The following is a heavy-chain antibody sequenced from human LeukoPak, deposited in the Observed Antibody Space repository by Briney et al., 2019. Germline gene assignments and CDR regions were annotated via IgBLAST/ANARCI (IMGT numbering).Heavy chain of an antibody. V-gene: IGHV3-30*02. CDR3: AKDGPGYCSSTSCYLSY. CDR2: IRYDGSNK. D-gene: IGHD2-2*01. J-gene: IGHJ4*02. Sequence: GGSLRLSCAASGFTFSSYGMHWVRRAPGKGLEWVAFIRYDGSNKYYADSVKGRFTISRDNSKNTLYLQMNSLRAEDTAVYYCAKDGPGYCSSTSCYLSYWGQGTLVTVSS. CDR1: GFTFSSYG.